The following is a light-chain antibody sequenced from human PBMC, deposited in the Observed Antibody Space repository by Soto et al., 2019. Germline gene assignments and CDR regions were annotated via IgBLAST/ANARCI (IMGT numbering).Light chain of an antibody. CDR3: QQYNNWPPAYT. V-gene: IGKV3D-15*01. CDR2: DSN. Sequence: EIVLTQSPATLSVSPGERATLSCRASQGISNKLAWYQQKPGQAPRLLIYDSNTRATGIPARFSGSGSGTDFTLTISSLQSEDFVVYYCQQYNNWPPAYTFGQGTKLDFK. J-gene: IGKJ2*01. CDR1: QGISNK.